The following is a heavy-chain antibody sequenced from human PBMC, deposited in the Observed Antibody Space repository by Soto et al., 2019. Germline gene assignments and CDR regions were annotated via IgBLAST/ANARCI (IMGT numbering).Heavy chain of an antibody. CDR3: ATTVPYDFWSGYYSYYMDV. CDR2: IYYSGST. J-gene: IGHJ6*03. V-gene: IGHV4-59*01. D-gene: IGHD3-3*01. CDR1: GGSISSYY. Sequence: SETLSLTCTVSGGSISSYYWSWIRQPPGKGLEWIGYIYYSGSTNYNPSLKSRVTISVDTSKNQFSLKLSSVTAADTAVYYCATTVPYDFWSGYYSYYMDVWGKGTTVTVSS.